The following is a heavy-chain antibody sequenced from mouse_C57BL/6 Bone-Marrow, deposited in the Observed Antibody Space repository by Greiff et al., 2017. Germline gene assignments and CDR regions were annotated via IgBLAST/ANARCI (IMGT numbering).Heavy chain of an antibody. CDR3: ARGVGLYYGNYFWYFDV. V-gene: IGHV1-81*01. CDR1: GYTFTSYG. D-gene: IGHD2-1*01. CDR2: IYPRSGNT. J-gene: IGHJ1*03. Sequence: QVQLKQSGAELARPGASVKLSCKASGYTFTSYGISWVKQRTGQGLEWIGEIYPRSGNTYYNEKFKGKATLTADKSSSTAYMELRSLTSEDSAVYFCARGVGLYYGNYFWYFDVWGTGTTVTVSS.